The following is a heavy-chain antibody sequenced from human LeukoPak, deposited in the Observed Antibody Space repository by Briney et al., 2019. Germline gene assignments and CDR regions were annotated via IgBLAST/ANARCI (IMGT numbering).Heavy chain of an antibody. CDR3: ARDFLREPGFDY. Sequence: GGSLRLSCAASGFTVSNYYMNWVRQAPGKGLEWVSVVYSGGSTNYADSVRGRFTISRDNSKNTLYLQMNSLRAEDTAVYYCARDFLREPGFDYWGQGTLVTVSS. V-gene: IGHV3-66*01. D-gene: IGHD1-26*01. CDR1: GFTVSNYY. CDR2: VYSGGST. J-gene: IGHJ4*02.